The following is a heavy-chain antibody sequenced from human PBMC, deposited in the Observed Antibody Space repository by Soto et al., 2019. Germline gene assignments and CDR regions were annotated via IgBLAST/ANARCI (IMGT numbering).Heavy chain of an antibody. CDR2: INHSGST. V-gene: IGHV4-34*01. Sequence: PSETLSLTCAVYGGSFSGYYWSWIRQPPGKGLEWIGEINHSGSTNYNPSLKSRVTISVDTSKNQFSLKLSSVTAADTAVYYCARGRRHYDFWSGPRRYFDYWGQGTLVTAPQ. CDR3: ARGRRHYDFWSGPRRYFDY. CDR1: GGSFSGYY. J-gene: IGHJ4*02. D-gene: IGHD3-3*01.